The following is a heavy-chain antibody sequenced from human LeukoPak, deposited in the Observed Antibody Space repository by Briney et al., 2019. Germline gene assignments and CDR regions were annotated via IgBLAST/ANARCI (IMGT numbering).Heavy chain of an antibody. CDR2: INWNGGST. Sequence: GGSLRLSCAASGFTFDDYGMSWVRQAPGKGLEWVSGINWNGGSTGYADSVKGRFTISRDNAKNSLYLQMNSLRAEDTALYYCARGRNSGSYFTLDYWGQGTLVTVSS. CDR3: ARGRNSGSYFTLDY. V-gene: IGHV3-20*04. J-gene: IGHJ4*02. D-gene: IGHD1-26*01. CDR1: GFTFDDYG.